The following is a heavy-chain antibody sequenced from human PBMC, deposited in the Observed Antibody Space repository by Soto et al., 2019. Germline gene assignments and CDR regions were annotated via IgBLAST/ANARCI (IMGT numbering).Heavy chain of an antibody. V-gene: IGHV3-30*18. Sequence: QVQLVEAGVGVVQPGRSLRLSCAAAGFTFSSYGMHWVRQAPRKGLAWVAVISYDGSKENYGDSVKGRFTISRDTAKNMLDLQMNSLRAEDTAVYYCAKDGLMIKVGGVTHWGQGTLVTVSS. J-gene: IGHJ4*02. D-gene: IGHD3-16*01. CDR2: ISYDGSKE. CDR3: AKDGLMIKVGGVTH. CDR1: GFTFSSYG.